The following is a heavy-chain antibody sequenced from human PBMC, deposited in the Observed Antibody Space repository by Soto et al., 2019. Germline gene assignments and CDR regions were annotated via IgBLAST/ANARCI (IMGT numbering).Heavy chain of an antibody. Sequence: QIQLVQSGAEVKKPGASVKVSCKASGYMFSHYGINWVRQAPGQGLEWVAWISGYNGNTNYAQKFQGRVTMIMDSSTNTAYMELRSLTSDDTAVYYCARDLLPMTGTANDDFDIWGQGTMVTVSS. CDR1: GYMFSHYG. D-gene: IGHD1-1*01. J-gene: IGHJ3*02. V-gene: IGHV1-18*04. CDR3: ARDLLPMTGTANDDFDI. CDR2: ISGYNGNT.